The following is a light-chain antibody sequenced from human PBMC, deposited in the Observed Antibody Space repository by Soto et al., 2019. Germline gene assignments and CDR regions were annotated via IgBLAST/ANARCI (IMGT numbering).Light chain of an antibody. CDR1: QSVSSN. CDR3: QQYNNWPSIT. Sequence: EIVMTQSPATLSVSPGERATLSCRASQSVSSNLAWYQQKPGQAPRLLIYGASTRATGIPARFSGSGSGTEFTLTISSLQSEDFAVYSCQQYNNWPSITFGQGTQLEIK. V-gene: IGKV3-15*01. J-gene: IGKJ5*01. CDR2: GAS.